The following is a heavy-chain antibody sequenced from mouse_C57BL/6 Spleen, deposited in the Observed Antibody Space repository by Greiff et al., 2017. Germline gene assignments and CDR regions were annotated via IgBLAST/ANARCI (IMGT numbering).Heavy chain of an antibody. D-gene: IGHD1-1*01. CDR3: ARRDYYGSSYVDWYFEV. CDR1: GYTFTSYW. Sequence: QVQLQQPGAELVMPGASVKLSCKASGYTFTSYWMHWVKQRPGQGLAWIGEIDPSASYTNYNPKFKGKSTLTVDKSSSTAYMQLSSLTSEDSAVYYCARRDYYGSSYVDWYFEVWGTGTTVTVSS. J-gene: IGHJ1*03. V-gene: IGHV1-69*01. CDR2: IDPSASYT.